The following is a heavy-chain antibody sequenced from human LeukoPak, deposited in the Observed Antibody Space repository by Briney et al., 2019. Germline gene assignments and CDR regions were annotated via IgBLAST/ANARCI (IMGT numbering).Heavy chain of an antibody. V-gene: IGHV1-2*02. D-gene: IGHD3-10*01. CDR2: INSNTGVT. Sequence: GASVKVSCKAPGYTFTTYFLHTVRHTPGQGLEWMSYINSNTGVTTYAQKFLGRVTLTTDTSISITYMDLSRLTSGDSAVYYCARGDAVVREFPEYYYDYWGQGTLVTVSS. CDR1: GYTFTTYF. CDR3: ARGDAVVREFPEYYYDY. J-gene: IGHJ4*02.